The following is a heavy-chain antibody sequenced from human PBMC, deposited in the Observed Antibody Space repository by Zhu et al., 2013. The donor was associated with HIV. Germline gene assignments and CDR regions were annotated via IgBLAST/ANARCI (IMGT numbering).Heavy chain of an antibody. Sequence: QVQLQESGPGLVQPSQTLSLTCTVSGGSISGADYYWTWIRQPPGKGLEWIGYIYHSGSTYYNASLKSRVTISIDTSKNQFSLTLSSVTAADTAVYYCARGGGGSATVTTDWFDPWGQGTLVTVSS. V-gene: IGHV4-30-4*01. J-gene: IGHJ5*02. D-gene: IGHD4-17*01. CDR1: GGSISGADYY. CDR3: ARGGGGSATVTTDWFDP. CDR2: IYHSGST.